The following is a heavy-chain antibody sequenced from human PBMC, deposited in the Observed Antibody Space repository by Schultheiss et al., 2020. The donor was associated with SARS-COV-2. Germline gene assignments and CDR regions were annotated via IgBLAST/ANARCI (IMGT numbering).Heavy chain of an antibody. D-gene: IGHD3-22*01. V-gene: IGHV3-35*01. Sequence: GESLKISCAASGFTFSNSDMNWVHQAPGKGLEWVSGVSWNGSRTHYADSVKGRFIISRDNSKNTLYLQMNSLRAEDTAVYYCAKNVEGQWLLLHEYWGQGTLVTVSS. CDR1: GFTFSNSD. CDR3: AKNVEGQWLLLHEY. J-gene: IGHJ4*02. CDR2: VSWNGSRT.